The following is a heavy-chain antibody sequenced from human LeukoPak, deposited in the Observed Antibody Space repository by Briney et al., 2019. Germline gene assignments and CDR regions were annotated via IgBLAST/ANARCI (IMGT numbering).Heavy chain of an antibody. Sequence: GSSVKVSCKASGGTFSSYAISWVRQAPGQGLEWMGGIIPIFGTANYAQKFQGRVTITTDESTSTAYMELSSLRSEDTAVYYCARDLAGGYDIDAFDIWGQGTMVTVSS. CDR2: IIPIFGTA. J-gene: IGHJ3*02. V-gene: IGHV1-69*05. D-gene: IGHD5-12*01. CDR3: ARDLAGGYDIDAFDI. CDR1: GGTFSSYA.